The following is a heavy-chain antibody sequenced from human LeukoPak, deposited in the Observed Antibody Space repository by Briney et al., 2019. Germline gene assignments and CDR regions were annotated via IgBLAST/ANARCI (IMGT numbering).Heavy chain of an antibody. V-gene: IGHV3-30*09. CDR3: AKDPSGIAAAPEYFQH. J-gene: IGHJ1*01. CDR2: ISYDGSNK. Sequence: GGSLRLSCAASGFTFNNYAMHWVRQAPGKGLEWVAVISYDGSNKYYADSVKGRFAISRDNSKNTLYLQMNSLRAEDTAVYYCAKDPSGIAAAPEYFQHWGQGTLVTVSS. D-gene: IGHD6-13*01. CDR1: GFTFNNYA.